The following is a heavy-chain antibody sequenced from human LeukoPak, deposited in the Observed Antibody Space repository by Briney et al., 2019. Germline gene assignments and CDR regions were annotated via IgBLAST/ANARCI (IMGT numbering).Heavy chain of an antibody. CDR3: ARPRLPIFGVVPPYGMDV. V-gene: IGHV4-34*01. Sequence: SETLSLTCAVYGGSFSGYYWSWIRQPPGKGLEWIGEINHSGSTNYNPSLKGRVTISVDTSKNQFSLKLSSVTAADTAVYYCARPRLPIFGVVPPYGMDVWGQGTTVTVSS. CDR2: INHSGST. J-gene: IGHJ6*02. CDR1: GGSFSGYY. D-gene: IGHD3-3*01.